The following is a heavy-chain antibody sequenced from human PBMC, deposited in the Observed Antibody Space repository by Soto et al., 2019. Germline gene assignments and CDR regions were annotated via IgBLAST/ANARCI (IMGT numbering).Heavy chain of an antibody. CDR3: AKAGCSGGTCYLYYFDY. CDR1: GFTFSNYA. CDR2: ISGRGGNT. J-gene: IGHJ4*02. D-gene: IGHD2-15*01. V-gene: IGHV3-23*01. Sequence: GSLRLSGAASGFTFSNYAMSWVRQAPGKGLEWVSTISGRGGNTYYADSVKGRFTISRDNSRNTLYLQMDSLRVEDSAVYSCAKAGCSGGTCYLYYFDYWGQGALVTVSS.